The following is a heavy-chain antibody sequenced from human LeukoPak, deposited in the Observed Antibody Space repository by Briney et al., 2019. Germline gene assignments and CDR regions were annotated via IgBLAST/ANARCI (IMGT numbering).Heavy chain of an antibody. D-gene: IGHD3-22*01. J-gene: IGHJ3*02. Sequence: GRSLRLSCAASEFTFSSYGMHWVRQAPGKGLEWVAVIWYDGSNKYYADSVKGRFTISRDNSKNTLYLQMNSLRAEDTAVYYCAKIFYMIVVEGAFDIWGQGTMVTVSS. CDR2: IWYDGSNK. V-gene: IGHV3-33*06. CDR3: AKIFYMIVVEGAFDI. CDR1: EFTFSSYG.